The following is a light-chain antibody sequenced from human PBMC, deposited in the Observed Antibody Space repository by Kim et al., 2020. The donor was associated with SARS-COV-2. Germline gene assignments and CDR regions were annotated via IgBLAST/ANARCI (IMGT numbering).Light chain of an antibody. CDR1: SSDVGGYKY. CDR2: DVF. CDR3: SSYRNNGYV. Sequence: QSALTQPASVSGSPGQSITISCTGTSSDVGGYKYVSWYQQYPGKAPKLMIYDVFKRPSGVSNRFSGSKSGNTASLTISGLQAEDEADYYYSSYRNNGYVFGTGTKVTVL. J-gene: IGLJ1*01. V-gene: IGLV2-14*03.